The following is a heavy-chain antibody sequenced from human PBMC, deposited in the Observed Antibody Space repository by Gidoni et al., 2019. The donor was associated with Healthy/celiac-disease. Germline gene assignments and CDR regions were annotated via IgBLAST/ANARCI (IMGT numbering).Heavy chain of an antibody. CDR1: GGSCSGYY. D-gene: IGHD3-16*01. CDR3: ARGGGNPFYYYYYMDV. CDR2: INHSGST. J-gene: IGHJ6*03. V-gene: IGHV4-34*01. Sequence: QVQLQQWGAGLLKPSETLSLTCAVYGGSCSGYYWSWIRQPPGKGLEWVGEINHSGSTNYNPSLKSRVTMSVDTSKNQFSLKLSSVTAADTAVYYCARGGGNPFYYYYYMDVWGKGTTVTVSS.